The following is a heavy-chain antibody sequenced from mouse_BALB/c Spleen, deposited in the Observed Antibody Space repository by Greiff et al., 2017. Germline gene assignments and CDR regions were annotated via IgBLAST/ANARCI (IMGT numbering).Heavy chain of an antibody. CDR1: GYTFTSYW. CDR2: IYPGNSDT. CDR3: TRYDYDSHYYAMDY. J-gene: IGHJ4*01. D-gene: IGHD2-4*01. Sequence: DVKLQESGTVLARPGASVKMSCKASGYTFTSYWMHWVKQRPGQGLEWIGAIYPGNSDTSYNQKFKGKAKLTAVTSTSTAYMELSSLTNEDSAVYYCTRYDYDSHYYAMDYWGQGTSVTVSS. V-gene: IGHV1-5*01.